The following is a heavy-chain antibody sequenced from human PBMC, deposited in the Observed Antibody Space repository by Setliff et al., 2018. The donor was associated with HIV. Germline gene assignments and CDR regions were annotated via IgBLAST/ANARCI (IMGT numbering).Heavy chain of an antibody. CDR1: GYSISSGYY. D-gene: IGHD1-1*01. CDR2: IYHSGST. V-gene: IGHV4-38-2*02. J-gene: IGHJ4*02. CDR3: ARVTSSPGYFLDY. Sequence: SETLSLTCTVSGYSISSGYYWGWIRQPPGKGLEWIGSIYHSGSTYYNPSLKSRVTISVDTSKNQFSLKLSSVTAADTAVYYCARVTSSPGYFLDYWGQGTLVTVSS.